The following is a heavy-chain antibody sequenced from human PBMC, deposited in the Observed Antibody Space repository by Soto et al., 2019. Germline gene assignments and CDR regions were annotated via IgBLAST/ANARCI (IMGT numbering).Heavy chain of an antibody. V-gene: IGHV4-31*03. CDR2: IYYSGST. CDR1: GGSISSGGYY. J-gene: IGHJ4*02. D-gene: IGHD2-15*01. CDR3: AVVVAATRAFDY. Sequence: SETLSLTCTVSGGSISSGGYYWSWIRQHPGKGLEWIGYIYYSGSTYYNPSLKSRVTISVDTSKNQFSLKLSSVTAADTAVYYCAVVVAATRAFDYWGQGALVTVSS.